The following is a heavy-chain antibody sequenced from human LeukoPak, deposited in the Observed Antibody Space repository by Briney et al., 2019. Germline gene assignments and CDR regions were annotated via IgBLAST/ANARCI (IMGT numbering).Heavy chain of an antibody. CDR2: FDPEDGET. CDR3: ATGWWPPPKDDY. Sequence: ASVKVSCKVSGYTLTELSMHWVRQAPGKGLEWMGGFDPEDGETIYAQKFLGRVTMTEDTSTDTAYMELSSLRSEDTAVYYCATGWWPPPKDDYWGQGTLVTVSS. V-gene: IGHV1-24*01. D-gene: IGHD2-15*01. CDR1: GYTLTELS. J-gene: IGHJ4*02.